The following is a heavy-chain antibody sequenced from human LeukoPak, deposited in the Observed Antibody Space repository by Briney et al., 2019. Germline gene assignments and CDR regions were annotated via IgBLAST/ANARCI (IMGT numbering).Heavy chain of an antibody. CDR3: ASPDSSGQLFDY. V-gene: IGHV4-4*07. D-gene: IGHD6-19*01. J-gene: IGHJ4*02. CDR1: GGSISSYY. Sequence: SETLSLTCTVSGGSISSYYWSWIRQPAGKGLEWIGRIYTSGSTNYNPSLKSRVTMSVDTSKNQFSLKLSSVTAADTAVYYCASPDSSGQLFDYWGQGTLVTVSS. CDR2: IYTSGST.